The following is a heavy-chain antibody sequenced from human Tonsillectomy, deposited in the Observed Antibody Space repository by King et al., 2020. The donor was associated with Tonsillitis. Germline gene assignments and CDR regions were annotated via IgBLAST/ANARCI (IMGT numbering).Heavy chain of an antibody. Sequence: VQLVESGGGVVQPGGSLRLSCAASGFTFSNYDMHWVRQAPGKGLEWVAFIRYDGSNKYYADSVKGRFTISRDNSKNTLYLQMNSLRAEDTAVYYCAERLFDSWGQGSLVTVSS. J-gene: IGHJ4*02. CDR2: IRYDGSNK. CDR1: GFTFSNYD. CDR3: AERLFDS. D-gene: IGHD3-3*01. V-gene: IGHV3-30*02.